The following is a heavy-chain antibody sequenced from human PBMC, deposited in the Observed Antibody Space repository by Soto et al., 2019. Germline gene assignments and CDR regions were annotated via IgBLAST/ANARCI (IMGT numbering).Heavy chain of an antibody. Sequence: QVQLVESGGGVVQPGRSLRLSCAGSGFSFSTHGIHWVRQAPGKGLEWVAVISYDGSGKHFADSVKGRFTISRDNSKRMVYLQMTSLRPEDTGLYHCAKGGVIGVHNGLDVWGQGTMVIVSS. D-gene: IGHD3-10*01. V-gene: IGHV3-30*18. CDR2: ISYDGSGK. CDR3: AKGGVIGVHNGLDV. J-gene: IGHJ6*02. CDR1: GFSFSTHG.